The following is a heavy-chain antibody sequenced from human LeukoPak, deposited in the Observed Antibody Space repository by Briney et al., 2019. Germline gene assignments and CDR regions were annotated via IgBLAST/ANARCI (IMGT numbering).Heavy chain of an antibody. Sequence: SETLSLTCTVSGGSISSSSYYWGWIRQPPGKGLEWIGSIYQSGSTYYNPSLKSRVTISVDTSKNQFSLKLSSVTAVDTAVYYCTRVGDDSSGYLFDYWGQGTLVTVSS. CDR2: IYQSGST. D-gene: IGHD3-22*01. CDR3: TRVGDDSSGYLFDY. CDR1: GGSISSSSYY. J-gene: IGHJ4*02. V-gene: IGHV4-39*07.